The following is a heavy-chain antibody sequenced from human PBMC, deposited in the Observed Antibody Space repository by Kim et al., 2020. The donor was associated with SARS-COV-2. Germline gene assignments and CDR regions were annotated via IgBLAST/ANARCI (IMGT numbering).Heavy chain of an antibody. D-gene: IGHD6-19*01. Sequence: ASVKVSCKASGYTFTGYYMHWVRQAPGQGLEWMGWINPNSGGTNYAQKFQGRVTMTRDTSISTAYMELSRLRSDDTAVYYCARDSERDSSDWYGNWFDPWGQGTLVTVSS. CDR2: INPNSGGT. J-gene: IGHJ5*02. CDR1: GYTFTGYY. CDR3: ARDSERDSSDWYGNWFDP. V-gene: IGHV1-2*02.